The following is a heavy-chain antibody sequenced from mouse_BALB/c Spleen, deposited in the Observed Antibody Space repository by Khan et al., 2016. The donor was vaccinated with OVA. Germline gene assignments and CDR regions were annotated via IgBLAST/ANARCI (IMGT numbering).Heavy chain of an antibody. J-gene: IGHJ3*01. CDR3: DRNSYMYDFTY. Sequence: QVQLKESGPGLVQPSQSLSITCTVSGFSLNTYGIHWIRQSQGKGLEWLGVIRSGGSTDYNGAFISRLNITKANSKSQVFFKMNSMQADDTAKYYCDRNSYMYDFTYWGQGTLVTVSA. D-gene: IGHD2-14*01. CDR1: GFSLNTYG. V-gene: IGHV2-2*01. CDR2: IRSGGST.